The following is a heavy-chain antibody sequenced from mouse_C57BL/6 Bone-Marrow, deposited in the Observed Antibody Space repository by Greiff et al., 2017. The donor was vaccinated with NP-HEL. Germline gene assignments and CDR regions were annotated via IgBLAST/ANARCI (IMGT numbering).Heavy chain of an antibody. CDR3: TSIYYDYDDGY. D-gene: IGHD2-4*01. J-gene: IGHJ2*01. Sequence: VQLHQSGAELVRPGASVKLSCTASGFNIKDDYMHWVKQRPEQGLEWIGWIDPENGDTEYASKFQGKATITADTSSNTAYLQLSSLTSEDTAVYYCTSIYYDYDDGYWGQGTTLTVSS. CDR2: IDPENGDT. V-gene: IGHV14-4*01. CDR1: GFNIKDDY.